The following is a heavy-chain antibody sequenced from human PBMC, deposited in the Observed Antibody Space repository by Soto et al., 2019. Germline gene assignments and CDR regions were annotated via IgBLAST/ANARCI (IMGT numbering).Heavy chain of an antibody. V-gene: IGHV3-53*04. CDR3: ARMVRGIYYYYYMDV. J-gene: IGHJ6*03. D-gene: IGHD3-10*01. CDR1: GFTVSSNY. CDR2: IYSGGST. Sequence: EVQLVESGGGLVQPGGSLRLSCAASGFTVSSNYMSWVRQAPGKGLEWVSVIYSGGSTYYADSVKGRFTISRHNSKNTLYLQMNSLRADDTAVDYCARMVRGIYYYYYMDVWGKGTTVTVSS.